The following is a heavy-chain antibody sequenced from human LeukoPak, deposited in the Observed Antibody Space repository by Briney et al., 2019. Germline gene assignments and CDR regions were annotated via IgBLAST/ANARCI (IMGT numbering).Heavy chain of an antibody. J-gene: IGHJ6*03. CDR3: ARTPPYYYYYYMDV. V-gene: IGHV4-59*01. D-gene: IGHD2-15*01. CDR1: GGSISSYY. CDR2: IYYSGST. Sequence: APETLSLTCTVSGGSISSYYWSWIRQPPGKGLEGIGYIYYSGSTNYNPSLKSRVTISVDTSKSQFSLKLSSVTAAHTAVYYCARTPPYYYYYYMDVWGKGTTVTISS.